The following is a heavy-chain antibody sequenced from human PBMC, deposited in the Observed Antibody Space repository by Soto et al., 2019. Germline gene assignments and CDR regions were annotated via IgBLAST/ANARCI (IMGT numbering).Heavy chain of an antibody. V-gene: IGHV3-9*01. CDR3: AKDTGSSWYGALNY. CDR2: ISWNSVSI. J-gene: IGHJ4*02. Sequence: SGGSLRLSCAASGFTFDNYAMHWVRQAPGKGLEWVSGISWNSVSIGYADSVKGRFTISRDNAKNSLYLQMNSLRTEDTALYYCAKDTGSSWYGALNYWGQGTLVTVSS. CDR1: GFTFDNYA. D-gene: IGHD6-13*01.